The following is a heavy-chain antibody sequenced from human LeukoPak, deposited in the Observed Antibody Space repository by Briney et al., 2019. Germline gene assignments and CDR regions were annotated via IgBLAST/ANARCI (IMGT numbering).Heavy chain of an antibody. CDR1: GFTFSSYA. Sequence: PGGSLRLSCAASGFTFSSYAMSWVRQAPGKGLEWVGFIRSKAYGGTTEYAASVKGRFTISRDDSKSIAYLQMNSLKTEDTAVYYCTRDFFGSISRYWGQGTLVTVSS. V-gene: IGHV3-49*04. CDR2: IRSKAYGGTT. CDR3: TRDFFGSISRY. D-gene: IGHD3-3*02. J-gene: IGHJ4*02.